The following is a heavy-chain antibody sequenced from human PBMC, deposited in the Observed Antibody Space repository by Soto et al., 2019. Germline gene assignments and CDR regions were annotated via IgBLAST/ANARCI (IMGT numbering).Heavy chain of an antibody. V-gene: IGHV4-4*02. D-gene: IGHD3-10*01. Sequence: QVQLQESGPGLVNPSGTLSLTCAVSSGSISSSNWWSWVRQPPGKGLEWIGEIYHSGSTNYNPSLKSRVTISVDKSKNQFSLKLSSVTAADTAVYYCACSLRGSRSGGLFDYWGQGTLVTVSS. CDR3: ACSLRGSRSGGLFDY. CDR2: IYHSGST. J-gene: IGHJ4*02. CDR1: SGSISSSNW.